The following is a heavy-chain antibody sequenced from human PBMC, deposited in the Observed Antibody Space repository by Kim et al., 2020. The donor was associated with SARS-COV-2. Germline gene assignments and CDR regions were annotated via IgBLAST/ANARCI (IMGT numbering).Heavy chain of an antibody. Sequence: TSNAASVKCGFTISRDNAKNTLYLQMNRLRAEHTAVYYCVRLVVAAPFDFWGQGTLVTVSS. CDR2: T. D-gene: IGHD2-15*01. V-gene: IGHV3-74*01. J-gene: IGHJ4*02. CDR3: VRLVVAAPFDF.